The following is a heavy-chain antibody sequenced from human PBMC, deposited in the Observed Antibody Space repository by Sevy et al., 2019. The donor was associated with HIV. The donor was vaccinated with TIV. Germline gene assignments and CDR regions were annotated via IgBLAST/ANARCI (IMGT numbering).Heavy chain of an antibody. J-gene: IGHJ4*02. Sequence: GGSLRLSCAASGFTFSSYNMNWVRQAPGKGLEWVSSISGLSNYIYYADSMKGQFTISRDNAKNTLNLQMNSLRGDDTAVYFCAGGPPDGSYDYFDSWGQGILVTVSS. CDR2: ISGLSNYI. V-gene: IGHV3-21*06. CDR1: GFTFSSYN. D-gene: IGHD3-10*01. CDR3: AGGPPDGSYDYFDS.